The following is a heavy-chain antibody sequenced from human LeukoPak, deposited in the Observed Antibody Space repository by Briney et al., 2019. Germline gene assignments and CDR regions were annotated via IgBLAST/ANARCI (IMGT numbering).Heavy chain of an antibody. CDR2: IYSGGST. CDR1: GFTFSDYY. J-gene: IGHJ4*02. Sequence: GGSLRLSCAASGFTFSDYYMSWVRQAPGKGLEWVSVIYSGGSTYYADSVKGRLTISRHNSKNTLYLQMNSLRAEHTGVYYCARDTRSYSGEGDYWGQGTLVTVSS. V-gene: IGHV3-53*04. CDR3: ARDTRSYSGEGDY. D-gene: IGHD1-26*01.